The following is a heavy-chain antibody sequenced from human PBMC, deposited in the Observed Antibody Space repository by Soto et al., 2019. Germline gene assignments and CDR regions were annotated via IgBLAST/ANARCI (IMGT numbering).Heavy chain of an antibody. V-gene: IGHV3-21*01. D-gene: IGHD3-22*01. CDR3: VRDYYDTSGYPNTFDM. Sequence: GSLRLSCAASGFTLSRHTMNWVRQAPGKGLEWVSFIGSRTSDIYYADSVKGRFTISRDNAKNSLYPDLTRLRAEDTAVYFCVRDYYDTSGYPNTFDMWGQGTMVTVSS. CDR1: GFTLSRHT. CDR2: IGSRTSDI. J-gene: IGHJ3*02.